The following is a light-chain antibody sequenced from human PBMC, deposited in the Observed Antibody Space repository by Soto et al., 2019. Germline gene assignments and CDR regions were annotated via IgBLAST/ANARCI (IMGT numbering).Light chain of an antibody. CDR1: QSVDSY. CDR2: DAS. J-gene: IGKJ4*01. V-gene: IGKV3-11*01. CDR3: QHRKNWLLT. Sequence: EIVLTQSPATLSLSPGERATLSCRASQSVDSYLAWYQQKPGQAPRLLIYDASSRATGIPARFSGSGSGTDFTLTISSLEPEDFAIYYCQHRKNWLLTFGGGTKVDIK.